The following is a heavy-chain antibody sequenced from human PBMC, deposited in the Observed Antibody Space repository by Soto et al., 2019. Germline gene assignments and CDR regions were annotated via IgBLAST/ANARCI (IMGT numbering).Heavy chain of an antibody. CDR1: GGSMSSYY. J-gene: IGHJ4*01. CDR2: IYNSERS. Sequence: TSETLSLTCTVSGGSMSSYYWTWIRQPPGKGLEWIGYIYNSERSNYSPSLKSRVTMSIDTSKNQFSLKLTSVTAADTAVYYCARGYSGYDAALDYWGQGTLVTVSS. CDR3: ARGYSGYDAALDY. V-gene: IGHV4-59*01. D-gene: IGHD5-12*01.